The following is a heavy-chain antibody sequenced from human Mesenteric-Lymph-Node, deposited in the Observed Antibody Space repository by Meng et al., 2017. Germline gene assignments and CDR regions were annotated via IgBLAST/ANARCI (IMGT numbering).Heavy chain of an antibody. J-gene: IGHJ4*02. CDR1: GGSISSSNW. D-gene: IGHD6-19*01. CDR2: IYHSGST. CDR3: ARVGQWLPIDY. V-gene: IGHV4-4*02. Sequence: VQLQGAGPGLVKPSGTPPLTFAFSGGSISSSNWWSWVRQPPGKGLEWIGEIYHSGSTNYNPSLKSRVTISVDKSKNQFSLNLSSVTAADTAVYYCARVGQWLPIDYWGQGTLVTVSS.